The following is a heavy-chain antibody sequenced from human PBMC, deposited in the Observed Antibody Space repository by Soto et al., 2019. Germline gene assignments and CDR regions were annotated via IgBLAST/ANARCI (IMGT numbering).Heavy chain of an antibody. CDR2: ISSSSSYI. CDR1: GFTFSSYS. D-gene: IGHD3-3*01. V-gene: IGHV3-21*01. J-gene: IGHJ6*03. Sequence: PGGSLRLSCAASGFTFSSYSMSWVRQAPGKGLEWVSSISSSSSYIYYADSVKGRFTISRDNAKNSLYLQMNSLRAEDTAVYYCAREFSGYYYYMDVWGKGTTVTVSS. CDR3: AREFSGYYYYMDV.